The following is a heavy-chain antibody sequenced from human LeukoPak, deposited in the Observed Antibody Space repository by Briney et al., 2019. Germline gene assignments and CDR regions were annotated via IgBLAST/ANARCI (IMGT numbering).Heavy chain of an antibody. V-gene: IGHV3-53*01. CDR3: ASLSWGY. CDR1: GFTVSSNY. CDR2: IYSGGST. D-gene: IGHD1-26*01. J-gene: IGHJ4*02. Sequence: GGSLSLSCAASGFTVSSNYMSWVRQAAGKGLEWVSVIYSGGSTYYADSVKARFTISRDNPKNTLYLQMNSPGAEDTAVYYCASLSWGYWGQGTLVTVSS.